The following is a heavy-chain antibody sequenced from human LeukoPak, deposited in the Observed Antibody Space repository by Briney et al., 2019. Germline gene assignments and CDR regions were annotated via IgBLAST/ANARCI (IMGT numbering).Heavy chain of an antibody. D-gene: IGHD2/OR15-2a*01. Sequence: ASVKVSCKVSGYTLTKLSMHWLRQAPGKGFEWIGGFNPEDGETIYAQKFRGRVTMTEDTSTHTAYMELSSLTSDDTAVYYCYETTYWGQGTLVTVSS. J-gene: IGHJ4*02. CDR2: FNPEDGET. CDR1: GYTLTKLS. CDR3: YETTY. V-gene: IGHV1-24*01.